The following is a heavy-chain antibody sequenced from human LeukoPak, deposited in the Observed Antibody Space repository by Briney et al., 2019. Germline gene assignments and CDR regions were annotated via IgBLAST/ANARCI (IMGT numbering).Heavy chain of an antibody. V-gene: IGHV1-18*01. CDR1: GYTFTSYG. Sequence: GASVKVSCKASGYTFTSYGITWVRQAPGQGLEWMGWINTYNGNTNSAQKFQGRVTMTTDTSTNIAYMELRSLRSDDTAVYYCARDFFHGHCAGLSCFLLDYWGQGSLVIVSS. J-gene: IGHJ4*02. D-gene: IGHD2-8*02. CDR2: INTYNGNT. CDR3: ARDFFHGHCAGLSCFLLDY.